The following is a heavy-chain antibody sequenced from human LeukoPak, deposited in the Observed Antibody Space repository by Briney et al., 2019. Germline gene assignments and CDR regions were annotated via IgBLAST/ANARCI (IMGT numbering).Heavy chain of an antibody. V-gene: IGHV3-23*01. D-gene: IGHD6-19*01. CDR1: GFTFSSYA. CDR2: ISGSGGTT. Sequence: GGSLRLSCAASGFTFSSYAMSWVRQAPGKGLEWVSAISGSGGTTYYADSVKGRFTISRDTSKNTLDLQMNGLSAEDTAVYYCAKLSGYSSGWEPDWGQGTLVTVSS. J-gene: IGHJ4*02. CDR3: AKLSGYSSGWEPD.